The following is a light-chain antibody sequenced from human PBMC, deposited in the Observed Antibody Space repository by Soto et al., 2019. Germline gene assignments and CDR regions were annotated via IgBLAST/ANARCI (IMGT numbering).Light chain of an antibody. CDR3: ASYAASNAVI. V-gene: IGLV2-8*01. Sequence: QSALTQPPSASGSPGQSVTISCTGTSSDVGGYNYVSWYQQHPGKAPKLMIYEVSKRPSGIPDRFSGSKSGNMASLTVSGLQAEDEGDYYCASYAASNAVIFGGGTKLTVL. CDR2: EVS. CDR1: SSDVGGYNY. J-gene: IGLJ2*01.